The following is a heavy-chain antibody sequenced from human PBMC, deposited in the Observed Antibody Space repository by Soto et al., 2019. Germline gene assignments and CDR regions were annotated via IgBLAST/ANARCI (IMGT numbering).Heavy chain of an antibody. D-gene: IGHD1-1*01. J-gene: IGHJ6*02. Sequence: ASVKVSCKASGYTFSTYAMHWVRQAPGQSLEWMGWINGGTGQTRYSQRFQDRVTITRDTSAKTTYMDLTSLRSEDTAVYYCARGKGMEENYYYYGMDIWGQGTTVTVSS. CDR2: INGGTGQT. V-gene: IGHV1-3*01. CDR3: ARGKGMEENYYYYGMDI. CDR1: GYTFSTYA.